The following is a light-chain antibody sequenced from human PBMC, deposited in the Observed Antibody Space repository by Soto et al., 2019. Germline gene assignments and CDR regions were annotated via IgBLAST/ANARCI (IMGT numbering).Light chain of an antibody. J-gene: IGLJ3*02. CDR2: NKN. CDR3: SAWDDSLNGPV. CDR1: RSNIGSHP. Sequence: QAVVTQPPSASGTPGQRVTVSCSGSRSNIGSHPVHWYQQLPGTAPKLLIFNKNLRPSGVPDRFSGSQSGTSASLAISGLQSEDEAHYYCSAWDDSLNGPVFGGGTKVTVL. V-gene: IGLV1-44*01.